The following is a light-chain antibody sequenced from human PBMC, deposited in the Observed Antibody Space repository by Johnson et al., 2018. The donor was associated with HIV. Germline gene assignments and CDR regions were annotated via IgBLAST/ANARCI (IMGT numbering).Light chain of an antibody. CDR1: SSNIGNGY. Sequence: QSVLTQPPSVSAAPGQKVSISCSGSSSNIGNGYVSWYRQLPGTAPKLLIYENTQRPSGIPDRFSGSKSGASATLGITGLPTGNEADYYCGTWDSSLGGVFGTGTRVTVL. V-gene: IGLV1-51*02. CDR3: GTWDSSLGGV. J-gene: IGLJ1*01. CDR2: ENT.